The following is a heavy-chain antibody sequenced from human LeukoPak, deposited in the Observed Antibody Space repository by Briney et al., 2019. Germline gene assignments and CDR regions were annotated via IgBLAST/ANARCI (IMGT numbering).Heavy chain of an antibody. V-gene: IGHV4-59*12. J-gene: IGHJ3*02. CDR2: IYYSGST. Sequence: SETLSLTCTVSGGSISSYYWSWIRQPPGKGLEWIGYIYYSGSTNYNPSLKSRVTISVDTSKNQFSLKLSSVTAADTAVYYCARGLTYYYDSSGYYYGFYAFDIWGQGTMVTVSS. CDR3: ARGLTYYYDSSGYYYGFYAFDI. CDR1: GGSISSYY. D-gene: IGHD3-22*01.